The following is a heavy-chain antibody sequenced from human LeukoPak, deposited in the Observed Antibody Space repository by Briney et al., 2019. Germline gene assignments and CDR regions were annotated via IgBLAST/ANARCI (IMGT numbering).Heavy chain of an antibody. CDR3: ARGPRDYVWGSYRSRGAFDI. J-gene: IGHJ3*02. D-gene: IGHD3-16*02. CDR1: GGSFSGYY. CDR2: INHSGST. Sequence: SETLSLTCAVYGGSFSGYYWSWLRRPPGRGVEWIGEINHSGSTNYNPSLKSRVSISVDTSKNQLTLKLSSVTAADTAVYYCARGPRDYVWGSYRSRGAFDIGGQGTMATVSA. V-gene: IGHV4-34*01.